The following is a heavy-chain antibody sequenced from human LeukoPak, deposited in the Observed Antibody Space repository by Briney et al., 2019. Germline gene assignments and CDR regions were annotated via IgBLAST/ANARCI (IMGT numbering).Heavy chain of an antibody. D-gene: IGHD4-11*01. Sequence: PSETLSLTCAAYGGSFSGYFWSWIRQPPGKGLEWIGEINHSGSTNYNPSLKSRVTISVDMSKNQFSLKLSSVTAADTAVYYCARGNLWDYRRYYYYMDVWGKGTTVTVSS. CDR2: INHSGST. CDR3: ARGNLWDYRRYYYYMDV. CDR1: GGSFSGYF. J-gene: IGHJ6*03. V-gene: IGHV4-34*01.